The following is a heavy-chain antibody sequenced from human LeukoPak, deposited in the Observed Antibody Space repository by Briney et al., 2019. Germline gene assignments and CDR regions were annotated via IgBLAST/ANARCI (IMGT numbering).Heavy chain of an antibody. V-gene: IGHV3-7*03. CDR1: GFTFSNYW. CDR3: ARRNAMDV. Sequence: TGGSLTLSCAASGFTFSNYWMTWVRQAPGKGLEWVANINRDGSERYYEDSVKGRFTISRDDAKSSLYLQMNSLRAEDTAVYYCARRNAMDVWGQGTTVIVFS. CDR2: INRDGSER. J-gene: IGHJ6*02.